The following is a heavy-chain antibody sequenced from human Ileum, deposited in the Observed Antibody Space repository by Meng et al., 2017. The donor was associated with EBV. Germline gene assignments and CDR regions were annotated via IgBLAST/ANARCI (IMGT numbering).Heavy chain of an antibody. D-gene: IGHD3-10*01. CDR2: IIPALGTP. V-gene: IGHV1-69*06. Sequence: VQSGSGAENPWFSVKVYCKSSGSTFSVYGITWVRQAPGQGLEWMGGIIPALGTPKYARKFQDRLTITADKSTSTGYMELHSLTSNDTAVYFCARGTGADYWGQGTLVTVSS. J-gene: IGHJ4*02. CDR3: ARGTGADY. CDR1: GSTFSVYG.